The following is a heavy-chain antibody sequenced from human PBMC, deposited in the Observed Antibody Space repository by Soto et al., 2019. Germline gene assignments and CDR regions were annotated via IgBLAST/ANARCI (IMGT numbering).Heavy chain of an antibody. Sequence: PGGSVRLSCAASGFTFSSYAMSWVRQAPGKGLEWVSAISGSGGSTYYADSVKGRFTISRDNSKNTLYLQMNSLRAEDTAVYYCAKGHTHYYGSSYYFDYWGQGTLVTVSS. CDR1: GFTFSSYA. CDR3: AKGHTHYYGSSYYFDY. V-gene: IGHV3-23*01. D-gene: IGHD3-10*01. CDR2: ISGSGGST. J-gene: IGHJ4*02.